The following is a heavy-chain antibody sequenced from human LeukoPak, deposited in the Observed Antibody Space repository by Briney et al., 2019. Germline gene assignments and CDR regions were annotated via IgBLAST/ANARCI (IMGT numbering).Heavy chain of an antibody. CDR1: EFTFSSYG. CDR2: IRYDGSNK. CDR3: AKASRYSGTPWGVFDI. V-gene: IGHV3-30*02. D-gene: IGHD1-26*01. Sequence: GGSLRLSCAASEFTFSSYGMHWVRQAPGKGLEWVTFIRYDGSNKYYADSVKGRFTISRDNSKNTLYLQMNSLRVEDTAPYFCAKASRYSGTPWGVFDIWGRGTMVTVSS. J-gene: IGHJ3*02.